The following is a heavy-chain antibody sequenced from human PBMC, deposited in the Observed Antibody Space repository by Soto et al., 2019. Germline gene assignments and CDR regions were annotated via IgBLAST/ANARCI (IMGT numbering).Heavy chain of an antibody. J-gene: IGHJ5*02. V-gene: IGHV1-8*01. Sequence: HVQLVQSGAEVKKPGASVKVSCKAAGYTFTSYDIIWVRQATGQGLEWMGWMNPSTGNTDSAEKFQGRLIMTRNTSISTVYMELSSLSFEDTAVYYCARGRIIVAGGFDPWGQGTLVTVSS. CDR3: ARGRIIVAGGFDP. D-gene: IGHD6-19*01. CDR1: GYTFTSYD. CDR2: MNPSTGNT.